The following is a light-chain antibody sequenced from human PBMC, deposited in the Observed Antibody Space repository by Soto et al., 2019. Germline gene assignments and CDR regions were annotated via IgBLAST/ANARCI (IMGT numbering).Light chain of an antibody. V-gene: IGKV1-39*01. CDR2: AAS. CDR1: QTIGNF. J-gene: IGKJ1*01. Sequence: DIQMTQSPSSLSASVGDRVTISCRASQTIGNFLNWYQRKSGKAPKLLIYAASSLQSGVPSRFSGSGSGTDFTLTISSLQPEDFATYYCQQSYSDAWTFGQGTKVDIK. CDR3: QQSYSDAWT.